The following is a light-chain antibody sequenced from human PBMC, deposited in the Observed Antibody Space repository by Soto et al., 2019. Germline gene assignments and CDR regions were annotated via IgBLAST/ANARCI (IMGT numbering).Light chain of an antibody. V-gene: IGLV3-21*04. Sequence: SYVLTQPPSVSVAPGKTVSITCGADDIGTKSVHWYQQKPGQAPLLVIYYDSDRLSGIPERFSGSNSGNTATLTISGVAAGDEADYFSHVWDNGSDQYVFGCGTKVTVL. CDR2: YDS. J-gene: IGLJ1*01. CDR3: HVWDNGSDQYV. CDR1: DIGTKS.